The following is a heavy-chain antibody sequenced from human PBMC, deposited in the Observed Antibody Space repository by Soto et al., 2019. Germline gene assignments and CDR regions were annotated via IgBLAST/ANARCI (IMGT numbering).Heavy chain of an antibody. V-gene: IGHV1-46*01. CDR2: INPSGGST. CDR3: ARESIVVVVAANLFYFYGMDV. D-gene: IGHD2-15*01. Sequence: GASVKVSCKASGYTFTSYYMHWVRQAPGQGLEWMGIINPSGGSTSYAQKFQGRVTMTRDTSTSTVYMELSSLRSEDTAVYYCARESIVVVVAANLFYFYGMDVWGQGTTVTVS. J-gene: IGHJ6*02. CDR1: GYTFTSYY.